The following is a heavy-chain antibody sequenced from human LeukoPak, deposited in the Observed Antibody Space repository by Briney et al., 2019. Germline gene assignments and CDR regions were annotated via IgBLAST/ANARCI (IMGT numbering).Heavy chain of an antibody. V-gene: IGHV4-39*07. J-gene: IGHJ4*02. CDR2: IYYSGST. CDR1: GGSISSSSYY. Sequence: SETLSLTCTVSGGSISSSSYYWGWIRQPPGKGLKWIGSIYYSGSTYYNPSLKSRVTISVDTSKNQFSLKLSSVTAADTAVYYCARAPVGSYYFDYWGQGTLVTVSS. D-gene: IGHD1-26*01. CDR3: ARAPVGSYYFDY.